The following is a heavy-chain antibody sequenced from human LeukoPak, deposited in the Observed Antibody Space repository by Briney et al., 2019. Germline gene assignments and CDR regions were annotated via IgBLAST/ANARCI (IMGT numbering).Heavy chain of an antibody. J-gene: IGHJ4*02. CDR2: INHSGTT. D-gene: IGHD6-6*01. Sequence: SETLSLTCAVSGGSFSGFYWSWIRQPPGGGLEWIADINHSGTTNYNPSLKSRVTISVDTSKNQFSLNLKSMTAADTAVYYCTRQYSSSYYSNYWGQGTLVTVSS. V-gene: IGHV4-34*01. CDR3: TRQYSSSYYSNY. CDR1: GGSFSGFY.